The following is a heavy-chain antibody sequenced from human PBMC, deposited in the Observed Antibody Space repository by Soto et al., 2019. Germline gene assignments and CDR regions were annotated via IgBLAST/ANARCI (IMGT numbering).Heavy chain of an antibody. D-gene: IGHD6-13*01. J-gene: IGHJ4*02. CDR3: TRIGSEEAAAGPGDY. V-gene: IGHV3-49*04. CDR1: GFTFGDYA. Sequence: LRLSCTAPGFTFGDYAMSWVRQAPGKGLEWVGFIRSKAYGGTTEYAASVKGRFTISRDDSKSIAYLQMNSLKTEDTAVYYCTRIGSEEAAAGPGDYWGQGTLVTVSS. CDR2: IRSKAYGGTT.